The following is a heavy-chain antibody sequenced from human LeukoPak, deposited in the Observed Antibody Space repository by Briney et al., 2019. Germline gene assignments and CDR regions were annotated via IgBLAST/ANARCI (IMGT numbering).Heavy chain of an antibody. CDR1: ALPFSRTW. CDR3: ASGLTRYNDY. Sequence: GGSLRLSCAAAALPFSRTWMSSVRQAPGKGLEWVPNIKQDGSEKYYVDSVKGRFTISRDNAKNSLYLQMNSLRAEDTDVYYCASGLTRYNDYWGQGTLVTVSS. CDR2: IKQDGSEK. J-gene: IGHJ4*02. D-gene: IGHD3-9*01. V-gene: IGHV3-7*01.